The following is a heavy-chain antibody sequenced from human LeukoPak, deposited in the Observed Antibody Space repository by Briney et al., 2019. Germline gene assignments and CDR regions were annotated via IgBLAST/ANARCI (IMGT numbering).Heavy chain of an antibody. CDR1: GFTFSSYA. CDR3: ARVGANDAFDI. V-gene: IGHV3-64*01. D-gene: IGHD1-26*01. Sequence: PGGSLRLSCAASGFTFSSYAMHWVRQAPGKGLEYVSAISSNGGSTYYANSMKGRFTISRDNSKNTLYLQMGSLRAEDMAVYYCARVGANDAFDIWGQGTMVTVSS. J-gene: IGHJ3*02. CDR2: ISSNGGST.